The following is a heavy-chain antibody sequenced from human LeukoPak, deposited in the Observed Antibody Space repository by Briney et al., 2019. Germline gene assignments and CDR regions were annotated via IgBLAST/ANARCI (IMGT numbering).Heavy chain of an antibody. J-gene: IGHJ6*02. V-gene: IGHV3-23*01. CDR3: VRRAAVRGMDF. CDR2: ISGSGDST. Sequence: GGSLRLSCTGSGFIFDTHTLTWVRQAPGKGLEWVASISGSGDSTNYEDSVKGRFTISRDNFKRTVHLEMSNLRADDTAMYYCVRRAAVRGMDFWGLGTTVMVSS. D-gene: IGHD1-14*01. CDR1: GFIFDTHT.